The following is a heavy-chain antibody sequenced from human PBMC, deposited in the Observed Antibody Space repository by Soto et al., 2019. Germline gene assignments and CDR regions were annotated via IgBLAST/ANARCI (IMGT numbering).Heavy chain of an antibody. J-gene: IGHJ5*02. CDR1: GGSFSGYY. CDR2: IYTSGST. CDR3: ARERITMVRGVICWFDP. D-gene: IGHD3-10*01. Sequence: SETLSLTCAVYGGSFSGYYWSWIRQPAGKGLEWIGRIYTSGSTNYNPSLKSRVTMSVDTSKNQFSLKLSSVTAADTAVYYCARERITMVRGVICWFDPWGQGTLVTVSS. V-gene: IGHV4-4*07.